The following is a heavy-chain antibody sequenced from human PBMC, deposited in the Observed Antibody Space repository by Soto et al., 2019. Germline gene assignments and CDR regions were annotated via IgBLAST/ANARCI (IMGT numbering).Heavy chain of an antibody. CDR1: GFSFSNYA. V-gene: IGHV3-30*03. Sequence: PGGSLRLSCAASGFSFSNYAMHWVRQAPGKGLEWLAIISYDGDNEYYADSVKGRFSISRDNARSTLYLQMDSLTAEDTAIYYCTRDVNWNFFDYWGQGTLVTVSS. D-gene: IGHD1-1*01. J-gene: IGHJ4*02. CDR3: TRDVNWNFFDY. CDR2: ISYDGDNE.